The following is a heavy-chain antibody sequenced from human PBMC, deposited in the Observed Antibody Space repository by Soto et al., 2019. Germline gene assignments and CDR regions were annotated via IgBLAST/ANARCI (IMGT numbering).Heavy chain of an antibody. Sequence: QVQLVQSGAEVKKPGASVKVSCKASGYTFNSYGISWVRQAPGQGLEWMGWISAYNGNTKYAQKVQGRVTMTTDTSTSTAYMELRSLGSDDTAVYYCARDPALGGPFDYWGQGTLVTVSS. V-gene: IGHV1-18*01. CDR3: ARDPALGGPFDY. CDR2: ISAYNGNT. CDR1: GYTFNSYG. J-gene: IGHJ4*02. D-gene: IGHD3-16*01.